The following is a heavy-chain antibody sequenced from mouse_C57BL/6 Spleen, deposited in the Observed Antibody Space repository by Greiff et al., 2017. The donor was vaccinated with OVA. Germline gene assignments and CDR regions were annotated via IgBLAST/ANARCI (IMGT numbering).Heavy chain of an antibody. CDR2: IYPRSGNT. Sequence: VQRVESGAELARPGASVKLSCKASGYTFTSYGISWVKQRTGQGLEWIGEIYPRSGNTYYNEKFKGKATLTADKSSSTAYMELRSLTSEDSAVYFGAVYDYDGPYAMDYWGQGTSVTVSS. J-gene: IGHJ4*01. CDR1: GYTFTSYG. CDR3: AVYDYDGPYAMDY. D-gene: IGHD2-4*01. V-gene: IGHV1-81*01.